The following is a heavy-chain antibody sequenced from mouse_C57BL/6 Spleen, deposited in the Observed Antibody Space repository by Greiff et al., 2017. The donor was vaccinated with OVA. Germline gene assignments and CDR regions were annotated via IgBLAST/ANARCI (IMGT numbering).Heavy chain of an antibody. CDR2: INPSSGYT. J-gene: IGHJ3*01. V-gene: IGHV1-4*01. CDR1: GYTFTSYT. CDR3: ARYDYGSSYLAWFAY. Sequence: VQLQQSGAELARPGASVKMSCKASGYTFTSYTMHWVKQRPGQGLEWIGYINPSSGYTKYNQKFKDKASLTADKSSSTAYMQLSSLTSEDSAVYYCARYDYGSSYLAWFAYWGQGTLVTVSA. D-gene: IGHD1-1*01.